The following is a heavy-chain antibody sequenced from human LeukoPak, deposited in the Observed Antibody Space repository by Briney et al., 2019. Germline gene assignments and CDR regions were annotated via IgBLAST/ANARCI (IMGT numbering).Heavy chain of an antibody. Sequence: ASVKVSCKASGFTFTSHDYNWVRQATGQGLEWMGWMNPNSGNTGYAQKFQGRVTMTRDTSISTAYMELSSLSSEDTAVYYCASISLLWFGVDYWGQGTLVTVSS. CDR3: ASISLLWFGVDY. CDR1: GFTFTSHD. J-gene: IGHJ4*02. CDR2: MNPNSGNT. V-gene: IGHV1-8*01. D-gene: IGHD3-10*01.